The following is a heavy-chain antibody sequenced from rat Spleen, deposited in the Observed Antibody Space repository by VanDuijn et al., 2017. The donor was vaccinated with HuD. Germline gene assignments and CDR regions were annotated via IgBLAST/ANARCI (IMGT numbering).Heavy chain of an antibody. Sequence: EVQLVESGGGLVQPGRSLKLSCVASGFTFNNYWMTWIRQAPGKGLEWVASITHTDGNTYYGDSVKGRFTISRDNAKSTLYLQMNSLRSEDTATYYCARQPIYYYDGSYYSYWYFDFWGPGTMVTVSS. V-gene: IGHV5-31*01. CDR2: ITHTDGNT. J-gene: IGHJ1*01. CDR1: GFTFNNYW. D-gene: IGHD1-12*02. CDR3: ARQPIYYYDGSYYSYWYFDF.